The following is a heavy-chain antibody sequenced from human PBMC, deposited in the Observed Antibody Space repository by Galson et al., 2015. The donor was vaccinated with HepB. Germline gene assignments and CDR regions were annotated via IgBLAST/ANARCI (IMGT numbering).Heavy chain of an antibody. Sequence: CAISGDSVSSHIAAWNWVRQSPSRGLEWLGRTYYRSKWHNDYAPSVNSRITIDADTSKNQFSLQLNSVTPEDTAVYYCASCSYTFFDYWGQGTLVTVSS. CDR2: TYYRSKWHN. D-gene: IGHD1-26*01. CDR3: ASCSYTFFDY. CDR1: GDSVSSHIAA. V-gene: IGHV6-1*01. J-gene: IGHJ4*02.